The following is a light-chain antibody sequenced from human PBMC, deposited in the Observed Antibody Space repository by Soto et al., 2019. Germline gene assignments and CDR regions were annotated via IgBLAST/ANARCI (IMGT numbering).Light chain of an antibody. CDR3: QQRSNWIT. Sequence: ENVLTQSPATLSLSPGEGATLSCRASQSINTYLAWYQQKPGQAPRLLIYDASKRATGIPARFSGSGSGTDFTLTISSLEPEDFAVYYCQQRSNWITFGQGTRLEIK. V-gene: IGKV3-11*01. CDR2: DAS. CDR1: QSINTY. J-gene: IGKJ5*01.